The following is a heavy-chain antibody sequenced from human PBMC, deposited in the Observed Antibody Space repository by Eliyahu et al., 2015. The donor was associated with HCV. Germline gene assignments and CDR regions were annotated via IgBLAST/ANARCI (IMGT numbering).Heavy chain of an antibody. J-gene: IGHJ4*02. CDR3: AKGPSRHSFDS. Sequence: VRHFPGKGVEWVSTISASGNNPYYLASVKGRFIISRDNSANTVFLQMNSLRAEDTAVYYCAKGPSRHSFDSWGQGTLVTVTS. CDR2: ISASGNNP. D-gene: IGHD3-3*02. V-gene: IGHV3-23*01.